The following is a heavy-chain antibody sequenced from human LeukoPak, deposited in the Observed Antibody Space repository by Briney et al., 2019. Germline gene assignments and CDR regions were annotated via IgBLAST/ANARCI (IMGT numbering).Heavy chain of an antibody. CDR3: ARFSSGCSTASCYLDY. Sequence: SSETLSLTCTVSGGSITDHFLSWIRQPPGKGLELTGHIHSTGNTFYNPSLKSRITISLDTSRNQFSLRLSSVTAADTAVYYCARFSSGCSTASCYLDYWGQGTMVTVSS. D-gene: IGHD2-2*01. CDR2: IHSTGNT. V-gene: IGHV4-59*11. CDR1: GGSITDHF. J-gene: IGHJ4*02.